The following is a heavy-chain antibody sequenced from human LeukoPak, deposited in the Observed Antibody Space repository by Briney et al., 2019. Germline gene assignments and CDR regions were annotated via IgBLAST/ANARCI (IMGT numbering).Heavy chain of an antibody. D-gene: IGHD5-12*01. CDR1: GFTFSSYA. J-gene: IGHJ6*02. V-gene: IGHV3-30-3*01. CDR2: ISYDGSNK. CDR3: ARGGPRASGYDTNAPNAYGMDV. Sequence: PGGSLRLSCAASGFTFSSYAMHWVRQAPGKGLEWVAVISYDGSNKYYADSVKGRFTISRDNSKNTLYLQMNSLRAEDTAVYYCARGGPRASGYDTNAPNAYGMDVWGQGTTVTVSS.